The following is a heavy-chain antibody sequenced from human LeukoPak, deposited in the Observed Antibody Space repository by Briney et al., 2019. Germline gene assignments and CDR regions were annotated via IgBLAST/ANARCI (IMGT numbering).Heavy chain of an antibody. Sequence: GGSLRLSCAASGFIFNKHAMSWVRQAPGKGLEWVSGLSGSGGSTDYADSVKGRFTVSRDNAKNSLYLQMNSLRAEDTALYYCAKDRAYSSSFVDYWGQGTLVTVSS. D-gene: IGHD6-6*01. V-gene: IGHV3-23*01. CDR1: GFIFNKHA. CDR2: LSGSGGST. CDR3: AKDRAYSSSFVDY. J-gene: IGHJ4*02.